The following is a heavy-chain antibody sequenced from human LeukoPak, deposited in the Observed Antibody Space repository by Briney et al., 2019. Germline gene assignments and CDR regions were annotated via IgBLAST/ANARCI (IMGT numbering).Heavy chain of an antibody. J-gene: IGHJ3*02. CDR3: ARGQWLVRSYAFDI. Sequence: GGSLRLSCAASGFTVSSNYMSWVRQAPGKGLEWVSVIYSGGSTYYADSVKGRFTISRDNSKNTLYLQMNSLRAEDTAVYYCARGQWLVRSYAFDIWGQGTMVTVSS. CDR1: GFTVSSNY. V-gene: IGHV3-66*01. CDR2: IYSGGST. D-gene: IGHD6-19*01.